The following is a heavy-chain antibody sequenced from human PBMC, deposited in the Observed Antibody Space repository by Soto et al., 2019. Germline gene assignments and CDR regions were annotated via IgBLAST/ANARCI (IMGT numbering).Heavy chain of an antibody. CDR2: IYPGDLDI. J-gene: IGHJ4*02. CDR1: GYTFTIYW. CDR3: ARGNRYDYSDY. V-gene: IGHV5-51*01. D-gene: IGHD1-1*01. Sequence: PGESLKISCKGSGYTFTIYWIGWVRQMPGKGLEWMGIIYPGDLDIRYSPSFQGQVTISADKSISTAYLQWSSLKASDTAMYYCARGNRYDYSDYWGQGTLVTVSS.